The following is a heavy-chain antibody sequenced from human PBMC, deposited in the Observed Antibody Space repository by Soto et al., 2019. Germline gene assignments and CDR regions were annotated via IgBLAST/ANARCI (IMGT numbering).Heavy chain of an antibody. CDR2: ISSTTNYI. D-gene: IGHD1-26*01. Sequence: GSLRLSCAASGFTFTRYSMNWVRQAPGKGLEWVSSISSTTNYIYYGDSMKGRFTISRDNAKNSLYLEMNSLRAEDTAIYYCTRGPRADSSGTGAHWGQGTPVTVSS. J-gene: IGHJ4*02. CDR1: GFTFTRYS. CDR3: TRGPRADSSGTGAH. V-gene: IGHV3-21*03.